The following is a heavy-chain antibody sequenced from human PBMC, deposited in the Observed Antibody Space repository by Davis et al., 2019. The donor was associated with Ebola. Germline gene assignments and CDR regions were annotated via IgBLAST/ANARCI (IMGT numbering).Heavy chain of an antibody. D-gene: IGHD3-10*01. CDR3: ARDMVGFGELLLAYGMDV. CDR1: GYSFTSYW. Sequence: GESLKISCKGSGYSFTSYWIGWVRQAPGQGLEWMGRINPNSGGTNYAQKFQGRVTMTRDTSISTAYMELSRLRSDDTAVYYCARDMVGFGELLLAYGMDVWGKGTTVTVSS. CDR2: INPNSGGT. J-gene: IGHJ6*04. V-gene: IGHV1-2*06.